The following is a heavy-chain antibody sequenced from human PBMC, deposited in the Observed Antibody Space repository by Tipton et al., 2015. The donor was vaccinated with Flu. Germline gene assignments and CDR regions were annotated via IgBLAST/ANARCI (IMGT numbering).Heavy chain of an antibody. J-gene: IGHJ5*01. D-gene: IGHD4-11*01. CDR3: ARRTFSNYVSEPKNWFDF. V-gene: IGHV4-4*08. CDR2: ICPGSP. CDR1: GGSMSGYC. Sequence: TLSLTCTVSGGSMSGYCWGWVRRPPGKGLEWIGNICPGSPYYNPSLRSRVTMSVARPNDQFSLRLTSVTAADTAVYFCARRTFSNYVSEPKNWFDFWGQGTLVTVSS.